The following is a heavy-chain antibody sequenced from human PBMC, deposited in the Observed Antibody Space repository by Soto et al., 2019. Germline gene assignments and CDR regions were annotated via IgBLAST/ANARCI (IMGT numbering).Heavy chain of an antibody. D-gene: IGHD3-10*01. CDR2: IKSKTDGGTT. Sequence: EVQLVESGGGLVKPGASLRLSCAASGFTFSNAWMSWVRQAPGKGLEWVGRIKSKTDGGTTDYAAPVKGRFTISRDDSKNTLNLQMNSLKTETSAVYYCTTEPCYYGSGRSAFDIWGQGTMVTVSS. J-gene: IGHJ3*02. CDR1: GFTFSNAW. CDR3: TTEPCYYGSGRSAFDI. V-gene: IGHV3-15*01.